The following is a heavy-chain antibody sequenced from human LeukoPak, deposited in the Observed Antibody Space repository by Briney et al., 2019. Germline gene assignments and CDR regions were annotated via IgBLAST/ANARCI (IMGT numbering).Heavy chain of an antibody. CDR1: GFTFSSYA. CDR2: ISGSGGST. V-gene: IGHV3-23*01. J-gene: IGHJ3*02. D-gene: IGHD1-26*01. Sequence: PGRSLRLSCAASGFTFSSYAMSWVRQAPGKGLEWVSAISGSGGSTYYADSVKGRFTISRDNSKNTLYLQMNSLGAEDTAVYYCAKTRELPDDAFDIWGQGTMVTVSS. CDR3: AKTRELPDDAFDI.